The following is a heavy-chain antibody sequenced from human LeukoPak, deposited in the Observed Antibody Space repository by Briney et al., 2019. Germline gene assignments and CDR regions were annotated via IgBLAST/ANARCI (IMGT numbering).Heavy chain of an antibody. V-gene: IGHV3-21*01. Sequence: GGSLRLSCAASGFTFSSYNMNWVRQAPGKRLEWVSSISLVSGHIYYAESVKGRFTISRDNAKNSLYLQMNTLRVEDTAVYYCTRDLMDYDVSTGLHHYYMDVWGQGTTVTVSS. J-gene: IGHJ6*02. CDR2: ISLVSGHI. CDR3: TRDLMDYDVSTGLHHYYMDV. D-gene: IGHD3-9*01. CDR1: GFTFSSYN.